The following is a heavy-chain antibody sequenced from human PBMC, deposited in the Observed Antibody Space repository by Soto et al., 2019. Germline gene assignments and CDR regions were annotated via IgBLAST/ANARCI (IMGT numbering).Heavy chain of an antibody. V-gene: IGHV3-74*01. D-gene: IGHD5-18*01. CDR1: GFTFSSYW. Sequence: GGSLRLSCAASGFTFSSYWMHWVRQAPGKGLVRVSRINRDGSSTSYADSVKGRFTISRDNAKNTLYLQMNSLRAEDTAVYYCARLGYSYGLDYWGQGTLVTVSS. CDR3: ARLGYSYGLDY. CDR2: INRDGSST. J-gene: IGHJ4*02.